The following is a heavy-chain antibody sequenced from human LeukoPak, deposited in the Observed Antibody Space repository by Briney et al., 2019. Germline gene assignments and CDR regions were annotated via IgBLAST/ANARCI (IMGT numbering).Heavy chain of an antibody. CDR2: IFYSGST. D-gene: IGHD3-10*01. J-gene: IGHJ3*02. CDR3: ARDLTMVRGRANAFDI. Sequence: SETLSLTCTVSGGSISTSNYYWGWIRQPPGKGLEWIGNIFYSGSTYYSPSLRSRVTISVDTSKNQFSLKLSSVTAADTAVYYCARDLTMVRGRANAFDIWGQGTMVTVSS. V-gene: IGHV4-39*07. CDR1: GGSISTSNYY.